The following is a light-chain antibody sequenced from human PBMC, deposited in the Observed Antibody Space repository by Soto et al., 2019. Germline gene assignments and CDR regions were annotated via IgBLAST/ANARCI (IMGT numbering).Light chain of an antibody. CDR1: QSVSSY. V-gene: IGKV3-11*01. J-gene: IGKJ5*01. CDR2: DAS. CDR3: QVRTNWSIA. Sequence: EFFLTQSPATLSLSLWERATLSCGASQSVSSYLAWYQQKPGQAPRLLIYDASNRATGIPARFSGTGSGTDFTLTINNLEPEDFAVYYCQVRTNWSIAFGRGTRLEIK.